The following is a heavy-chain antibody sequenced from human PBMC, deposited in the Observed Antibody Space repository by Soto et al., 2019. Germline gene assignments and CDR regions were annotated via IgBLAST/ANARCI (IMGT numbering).Heavy chain of an antibody. CDR2: ISWTSGRV. D-gene: IGHD4-17*01. CDR1: GFTFDDYA. V-gene: IGHV3-9*01. Sequence: EVQLVESGGGLVQPGRSLRLSCAASGFTFDDYAMHWVRQAPGKGLEWVSGISWTSGRVGYADSVKGRFTISRDNAKNSLYLQMTSLRAEDTALYYGAKRPSYYGDFDYWGEGTLVTVSS. J-gene: IGHJ4*02. CDR3: AKRPSYYGDFDY.